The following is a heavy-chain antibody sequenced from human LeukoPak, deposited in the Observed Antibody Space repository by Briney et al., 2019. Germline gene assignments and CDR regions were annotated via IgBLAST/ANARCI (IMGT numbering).Heavy chain of an antibody. D-gene: IGHD3-10*01. CDR2: ISSSTSYI. CDR3: ARDYYGSGSYDY. J-gene: IGHJ4*02. CDR1: GFTLSSYS. V-gene: IGHV3-21*01. Sequence: GGSLRLSCAASGFTLSSYSMNWVRQAPGKGLEWVSSISSSTSYIYYADSVKGRFTISRDNAKNSLYLQMNSLRAEDTAVYYCARDYYGSGSYDYWGQGTLVTVSS.